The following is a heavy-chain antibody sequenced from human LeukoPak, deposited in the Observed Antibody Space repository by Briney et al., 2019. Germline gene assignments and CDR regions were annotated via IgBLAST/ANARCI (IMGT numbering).Heavy chain of an antibody. CDR2: IYYSGST. J-gene: IGHJ3*02. D-gene: IGHD3-22*01. CDR3: ARDATYYYDSSGYLQGDAFDI. V-gene: IGHV4-39*07. CDR1: GGSISSSSYY. Sequence: SETLSLTCTVSGGSISSSSYYWGWIRQPPGKGLEWIGSIYYSGSTYYNPSLKSRVTISVDTSKNQFSLKLSSVTAEDTAVYYCARDATYYYDSSGYLQGDAFDIWGQGTMVTVSS.